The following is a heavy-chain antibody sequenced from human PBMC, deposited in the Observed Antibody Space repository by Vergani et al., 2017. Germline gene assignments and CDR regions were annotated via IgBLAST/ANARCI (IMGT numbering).Heavy chain of an antibody. CDR1: GFTFSSYG. J-gene: IGHJ6*02. Sequence: QVQLVESGGGVVQPGGSLRLSCAASGFTFSSYGMHWVRQAPGKGLEWVAFIRYDGSNKYYADSVKGRFTISRDNSKNTLYLQMNSLRAEDTAVYYCAKCVGAAAGYYYYYGMDVWGQGTTVTVSS. CDR3: AKCVGAAAGYYYYYGMDV. CDR2: IRYDGSNK. D-gene: IGHD6-13*01. V-gene: IGHV3-30*02.